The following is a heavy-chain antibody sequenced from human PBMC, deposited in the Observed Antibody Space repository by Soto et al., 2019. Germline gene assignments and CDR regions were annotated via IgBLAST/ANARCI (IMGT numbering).Heavy chain of an antibody. J-gene: IGHJ3*02. D-gene: IGHD5-12*01. CDR3: ARALDGYNWGDAFDI. CDR1: GGSISSYY. Sequence: SETLSLTCTVSGGSISSYYWSWIRQPPGKGLEWIGYIYYSGSTNYNPSLKSRATISVDTSKNQFSLKLSSVTAADTAVYYCARALDGYNWGDAFDIWGQGTMVTVSS. V-gene: IGHV4-59*01. CDR2: IYYSGST.